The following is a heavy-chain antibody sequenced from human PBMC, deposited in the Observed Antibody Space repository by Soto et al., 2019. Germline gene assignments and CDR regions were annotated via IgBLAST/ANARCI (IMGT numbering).Heavy chain of an antibody. CDR3: ARHIVYATGWQIDY. J-gene: IGHJ4*02. V-gene: IGHV4-39*01. CDR2: IYNSGRT. CDR1: GGSISSNIYH. D-gene: IGHD2-2*01. Sequence: PSETLSLTCTVSGGSISSNIYHWGWIRQPPGKGLEWIGRIYNSGRTYYNASLKSRVSISIDTSKNQFSLKLTSVTAADTAVYYCARHIVYATGWQIDYWGQGALVTVS.